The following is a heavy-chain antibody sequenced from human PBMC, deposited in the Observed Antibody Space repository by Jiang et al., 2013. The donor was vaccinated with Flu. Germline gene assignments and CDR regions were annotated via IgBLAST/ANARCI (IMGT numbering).Heavy chain of an antibody. J-gene: IGHJ4*02. CDR3: ARATATGLDFDY. CDR2: IYYSGST. Sequence: GPGLVKPSQTLSLTCTVSGGSISSGDYYWSWIRQPPGKGLEWIAYIYYSGSTYYNPSLKSRVTISVDTSKNQLSLKLGSVTAADTAVYYCARATATGLDFDYWGQGTLVTVSS. CDR1: GGSISSGDYY. D-gene: IGHD1-1*01. V-gene: IGHV4-30-4*01.